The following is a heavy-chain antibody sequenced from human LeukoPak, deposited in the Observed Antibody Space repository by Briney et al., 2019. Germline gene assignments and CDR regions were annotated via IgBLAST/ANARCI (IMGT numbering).Heavy chain of an antibody. D-gene: IGHD3-3*01. CDR1: GYTFTSYD. J-gene: IGHJ6*02. CDR2: MNPNSGNT. Sequence: ASVKVSGKASGYTFTSYDINWVRQATGQGLEWMGWMNPNSGNTGYAQKFQGRVTMTRNTSISTAYMELSSLRSEDTAVYYCARILDFWSGPTPSYYYGMDAWGQGTTVTVSS. CDR3: ARILDFWSGPTPSYYYGMDA. V-gene: IGHV1-8*01.